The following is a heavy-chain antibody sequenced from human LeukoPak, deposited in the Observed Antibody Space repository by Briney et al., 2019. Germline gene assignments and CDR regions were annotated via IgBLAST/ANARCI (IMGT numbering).Heavy chain of an antibody. J-gene: IGHJ4*02. CDR2: IRSSSSYI. D-gene: IGHD4-17*01. CDR1: GFTFSSYS. Sequence: GGSLRLSCAVSGFTFSSYSMNWVRQAPGKGLEWVSSIRSSSSYIYYADSVKGRLIISRDNAKNSLHLQMDSLRADDTAVYYCARDQYGDYVFDYWGQGTLVTVSS. V-gene: IGHV3-21*01. CDR3: ARDQYGDYVFDY.